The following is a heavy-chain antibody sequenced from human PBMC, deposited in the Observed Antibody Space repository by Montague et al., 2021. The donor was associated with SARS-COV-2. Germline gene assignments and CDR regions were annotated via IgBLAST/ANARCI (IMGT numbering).Heavy chain of an antibody. CDR2: IYYSGSS. CDR1: GGSISSANYY. CDR3: SRQSGSYYNHFDL. D-gene: IGHD1-26*01. V-gene: IGHV4-31*03. J-gene: IGHJ4*02. Sequence: TLSLTCSVSGGSISSANYYWSWIRQPPGKGLEFIGYIYYSGSSFYNPSLKSRLTISVDTSKNRFSLRLSSVTAADTAIYFCSRQSGSYYNHFDLWGQGTLVTVSS.